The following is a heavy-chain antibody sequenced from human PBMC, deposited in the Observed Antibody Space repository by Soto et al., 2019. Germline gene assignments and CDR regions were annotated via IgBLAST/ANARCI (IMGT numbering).Heavy chain of an antibody. V-gene: IGHV3-48*03. D-gene: IGHD2-2*02. CDR1: GFTFSSYE. CDR2: ISTSGSTI. Sequence: GGSLRLSCAASGFTFSSYEMNWVRQAPGEGLEWVSYISTSGSTIYYADSVKSRFTISRDNAKNSLYLQMNSLRAEDTAIYYCARDGYCTSTSCYNPVWGQGTTVTVSS. CDR3: ARDGYCTSTSCYNPV. J-gene: IGHJ6*02.